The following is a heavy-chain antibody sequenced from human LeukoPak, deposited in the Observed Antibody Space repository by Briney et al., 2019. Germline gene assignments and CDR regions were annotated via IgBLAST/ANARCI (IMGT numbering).Heavy chain of an antibody. V-gene: IGHV3-21*01. CDR3: VMGGKYYSGSSCYGGFDY. CDR2: IGTSNSYI. D-gene: IGHD2-15*01. J-gene: IGHJ4*02. Sequence: GGSLRLSCAASGFPFISYSMNWVRQAPGKGLEWVSSIGTSNSYIYYADSVKGRFTISRDNAKNSLFLQMNSLRAEDTAVYYCVMGGKYYSGSSCYGGFDYWGQGTLVTVSS. CDR1: GFPFISYS.